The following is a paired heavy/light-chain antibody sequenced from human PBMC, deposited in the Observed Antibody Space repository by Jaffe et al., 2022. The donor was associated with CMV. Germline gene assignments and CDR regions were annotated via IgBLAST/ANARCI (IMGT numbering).Light chain of an antibody. V-gene: IGKV1-39*01. CDR3: QQSYSTLGT. Sequence: DIQMTQSPSSLSASVGDRVTITCRASQSISSYLNWYQQKPGKAPKLLIYAASSLQSGVPSRFSGSGSGTDFTLTISSLQPEDFATYYCQQSYSTLGTFGQGTKVEIK. CDR2: AAS. CDR1: QSISSY. J-gene: IGKJ1*01.
Heavy chain of an antibody. J-gene: IGHJ4*02. CDR3: ARDETRDGYNFGDLDY. CDR1: GFTFSDYY. CDR2: ISSSGSTI. V-gene: IGHV3-11*01. D-gene: IGHD5-12*01. Sequence: QVQLVESGGGLVKPGGSLRLSCAASGFTFSDYYMSWIRQAPGKGLEWVSYISSSGSTIYYADSVKGRFTISRDNAKNSLYLQMNSLRAEDTAVYYCARDETRDGYNFGDLDYWGQGTLVTVSS.